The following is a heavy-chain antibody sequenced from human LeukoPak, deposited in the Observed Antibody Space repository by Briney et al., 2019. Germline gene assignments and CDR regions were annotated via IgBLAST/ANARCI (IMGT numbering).Heavy chain of an antibody. CDR1: GGSISSYY. J-gene: IGHJ4*02. Sequence: PSETLSLTCTVSGGSISSYYWSWIRQPPGKGLEWIGYIYYSGSTNYNPSLKSRVTISVDTSKNQFSLKLSSVTAADTAVYYCARVDTPYYYDSSGDLGGFDYWGQGTLVTVSS. V-gene: IGHV4-59*01. CDR3: ARVDTPYYYDSSGDLGGFDY. CDR2: IYYSGST. D-gene: IGHD3-22*01.